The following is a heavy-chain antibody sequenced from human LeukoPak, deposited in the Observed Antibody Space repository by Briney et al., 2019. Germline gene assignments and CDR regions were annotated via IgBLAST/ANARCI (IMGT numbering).Heavy chain of an antibody. CDR3: ANLPSTKYAYGNNYGYLFDH. CDR1: GFTFSSYA. V-gene: IGHV3-23*01. J-gene: IGHJ4*02. Sequence: PGGSLRLSCAVSGFTFSSYAMSWVRQAPGKGLEWVSAISGSGGSTHYADSVKGRFTISRDNSKNTLYLQMNSLSAEDTAVYYCANLPSTKYAYGNNYGYLFDHWGQGTLVTVSS. CDR2: ISGSGGST. D-gene: IGHD5-18*01.